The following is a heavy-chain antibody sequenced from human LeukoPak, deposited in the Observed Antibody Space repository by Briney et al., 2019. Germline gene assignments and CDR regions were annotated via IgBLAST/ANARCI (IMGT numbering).Heavy chain of an antibody. V-gene: IGHV3-23*01. D-gene: IGHD1-26*01. Sequence: GGSLRLSCAASGFTVSSNYMSWVRQAPGKGLEWVSAISGSGGSTYYADSVKGRFTISRDNAKNSLYLQMNSLRAEDTAVYYCARDSGIVEAYYYGMDVWGQGTTVTVSS. CDR2: ISGSGGST. J-gene: IGHJ6*02. CDR3: ARDSGIVEAYYYGMDV. CDR1: GFTVSSNY.